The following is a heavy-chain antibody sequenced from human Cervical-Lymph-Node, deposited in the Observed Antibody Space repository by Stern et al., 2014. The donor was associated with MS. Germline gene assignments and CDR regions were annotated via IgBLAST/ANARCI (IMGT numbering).Heavy chain of an antibody. CDR1: GHTFA. Sequence: VQLEESGAEVKKPGASAKVSCKASGHTFAVHWVRQAPGQRLEWMGRIITGNGDTNYSQKFQGRVTITRDTFASTAYMELRSLRSEDTAVYYCTSLSGPLDSWGQGTLVTVSS. J-gene: IGHJ5*01. CDR3: TSLSGPLDS. V-gene: IGHV1-3*04. D-gene: IGHD3-10*01. CDR2: IITGNGDT.